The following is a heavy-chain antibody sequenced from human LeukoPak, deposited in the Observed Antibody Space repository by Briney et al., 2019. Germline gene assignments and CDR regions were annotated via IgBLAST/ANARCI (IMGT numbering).Heavy chain of an antibody. Sequence: GGSLRLSCAASGFTFSSYWMSWVRQGPGKGLEGGANIQQDGSEKYYVDSVKGRVTISRDNAKTSLYLQMNSLRAEDTAVYYCARGRRSDSSGPPYFDYWGQGTLVTVSS. CDR3: ARGRRSDSSGPPYFDY. J-gene: IGHJ4*02. CDR2: IQQDGSEK. V-gene: IGHV3-7*01. CDR1: GFTFSSYW. D-gene: IGHD6-19*01.